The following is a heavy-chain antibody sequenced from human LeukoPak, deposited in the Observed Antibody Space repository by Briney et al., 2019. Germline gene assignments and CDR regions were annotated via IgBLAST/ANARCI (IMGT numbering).Heavy chain of an antibody. Sequence: SETLSPTCTVSGGSISSGGYYWSWIRQHPGKGLEWIGYIYYSGSTYYNPSLKSRVTISVDTSKNQFSLKLSSVTAADTALYYCARDDRDYGMDVWGQGTTVTVSS. V-gene: IGHV4-31*03. CDR2: IYYSGST. CDR1: GGSISSGGYY. CDR3: ARDDRDYGMDV. J-gene: IGHJ6*02.